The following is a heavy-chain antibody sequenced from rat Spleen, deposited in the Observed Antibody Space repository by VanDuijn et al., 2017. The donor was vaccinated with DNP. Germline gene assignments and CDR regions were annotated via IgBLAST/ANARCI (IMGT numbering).Heavy chain of an antibody. CDR2: ITHSGGST. CDR3: TRRGATTKAYAMDA. Sequence: EVQLVESGGDLVQPGRSLKLSCVASGFTFNNYWMTWIRQVPGKGLEWVASITHSGGSTYYRDSVKGRFTISRDNAKSTLYLQMDSLRSEDTATYYCTRRGATTKAYAMDAWGQGTSVTVSS. V-gene: IGHV5-31*01. D-gene: IGHD1-10*01. CDR1: GFTFNNYW. J-gene: IGHJ4*01.